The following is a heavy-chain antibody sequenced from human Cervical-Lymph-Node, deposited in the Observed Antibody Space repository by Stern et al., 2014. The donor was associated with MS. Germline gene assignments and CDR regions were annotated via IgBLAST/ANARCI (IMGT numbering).Heavy chain of an antibody. J-gene: IGHJ2*01. CDR2: IYYSGTT. D-gene: IGHD3-22*01. V-gene: IGHV4-39*01. Sequence: QLQLQESGPGLVKPSETLSLTCTVSGGSISSSVYYWGWIRQPPGKGLEWIGSIYYSGTTYYNPSLKARVTISVDPSKKQVSLDLMSGPAADTAVYYCTKGNPGDYYHSSGYYESIIWYFDLWGRGTLVTASS. CDR3: TKGNPGDYYHSSGYYESIIWYFDL. CDR1: GGSISSSVYY.